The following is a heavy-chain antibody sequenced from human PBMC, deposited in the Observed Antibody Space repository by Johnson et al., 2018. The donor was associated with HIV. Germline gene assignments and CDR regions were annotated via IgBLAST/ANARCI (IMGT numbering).Heavy chain of an antibody. CDR2: IYSGGST. J-gene: IGHJ3*02. V-gene: IGHV3-53*01. D-gene: IGHD3-22*01. CDR1: GLIVSRNY. Sequence: VQLVESGGGLTQPGGSLRLSCAASGLIVSRNYMTWVRQAPGMGLEWVSFIYSGGSTSYAGPVKGRFTISRDNSKNKLYLQMNSLRAEDTAVYYCAASVYYYCSSGYFAFDIWGQGTMVTVSS. CDR3: AASVYYYCSSGYFAFDI.